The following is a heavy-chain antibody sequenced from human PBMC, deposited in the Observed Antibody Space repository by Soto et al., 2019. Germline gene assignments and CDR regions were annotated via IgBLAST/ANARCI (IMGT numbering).Heavy chain of an antibody. D-gene: IGHD1-26*01. J-gene: IGHJ6*02. CDR1: GFAFSSYG. CDR2: ISYDGSNK. CDR3: AKDLRLVGATTLIYYYCGMGV. V-gene: IGHV3-30*18. Sequence: GGSLRLSCAASGFAFSSYGMHWVRQAPGKGLEWVAVISYDGSNKYYADSVKGRFTISRDNSKNTLYLQMNSLRAEDTAVYYCAKDLRLVGATTLIYYYCGMGVWGQGTTVTSP.